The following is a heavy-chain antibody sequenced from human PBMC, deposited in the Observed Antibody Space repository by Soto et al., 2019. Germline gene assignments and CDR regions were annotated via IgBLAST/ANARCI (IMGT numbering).Heavy chain of an antibody. CDR2: ISYDGSNK. V-gene: IGHV3-30-3*01. J-gene: IGHJ5*02. CDR1: GFTFSSYA. CDR3: ARDYQPSSIVATITWGTSWFDP. Sequence: QVQLVESGGGVVQPGRSLRLSCAASGFTFSSYAMHWVRQAPGKGLEWVAVISYDGSNKYYADSVKGRFTISRDNSKNTLFLQMNSLRAEDTAVYYCARDYQPSSIVATITWGTSWFDPWGQGTLVTVSS. D-gene: IGHD5-12*01.